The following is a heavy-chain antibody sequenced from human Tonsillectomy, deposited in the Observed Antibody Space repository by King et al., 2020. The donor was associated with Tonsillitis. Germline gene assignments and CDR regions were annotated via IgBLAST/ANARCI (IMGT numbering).Heavy chain of an antibody. J-gene: IGHJ4*02. V-gene: IGHV4-34*01. D-gene: IGHD3-22*01. CDR2: INHSGST. CDR3: ARGQKYYYDSRAYFDY. CDR1: GGSFSGYY. Sequence: VQLQQWGAGLLKPSETLSLTCAVYGGSFSGYYWSWIRQPPGKGLEWIGEINHSGSTNYNPSLKSRVTVSVDTSKNQFSLKLSSVTAADTAVYYCARGQKYYYDSRAYFDYWGQGTLVTVSS.